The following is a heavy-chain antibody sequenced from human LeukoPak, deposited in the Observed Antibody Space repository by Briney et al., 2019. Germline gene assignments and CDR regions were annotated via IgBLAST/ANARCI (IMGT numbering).Heavy chain of an antibody. CDR1: GGSFSGYY. CDR3: ARRSAHYYDSSGYYYALNYYYMDV. D-gene: IGHD3-22*01. J-gene: IGHJ6*03. V-gene: IGHV4-34*01. Sequence: SETLSLTCAVYGGSFSGYYWSWIRQPPGKGREWIGDINHSGSTNYNPSLKSRVTTSVDTSKNQFSLKLSSVTAADTAVYYCARRSAHYYDSSGYYYALNYYYMDVWGKGTTVTVSS. CDR2: INHSGST.